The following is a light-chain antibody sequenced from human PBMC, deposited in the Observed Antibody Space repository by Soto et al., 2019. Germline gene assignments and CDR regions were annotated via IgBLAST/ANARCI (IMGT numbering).Light chain of an antibody. J-gene: IGKJ5*01. V-gene: IGKV1-39*01. Sequence: DLQTTQSTSSLSASVGDRVTITSRPRQSSSSYLNWYQQKSGKAPKLLIYAVSTLRSGVPSRFSGSGSGTDFTLTISSLQPEDSATYYCQQSSSPPVTFGQGTRLEIK. CDR1: QSSSSY. CDR2: AVS. CDR3: QQSSSPPVT.